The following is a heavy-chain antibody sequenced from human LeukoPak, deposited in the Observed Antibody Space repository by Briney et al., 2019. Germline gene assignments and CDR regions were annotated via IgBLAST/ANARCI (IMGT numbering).Heavy chain of an antibody. J-gene: IGHJ4*02. CDR3: AKELAYSYAKFDY. CDR2: ISGSGSTT. Sequence: GSLRLSCAASGFTFSSYAMSWVRQAPGKGLEWVSRISGSGSTTYYTDSVKGRFTLSRDTSKNTLYLQMDSLRVEDTAIYYCAKELAYSYAKFDYWGQGTLVTVSS. V-gene: IGHV3-23*01. D-gene: IGHD5-18*01. CDR1: GFTFSSYA.